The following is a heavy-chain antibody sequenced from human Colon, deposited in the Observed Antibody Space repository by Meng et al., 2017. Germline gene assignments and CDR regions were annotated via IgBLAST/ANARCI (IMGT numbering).Heavy chain of an antibody. CDR1: GYTFTSFG. Sequence: ASVKVSCKASGYTFTSFGISWVRQAPRQGLEWMGCISPYNGDTKYAQKVQGRVTMTTDTSTSTACMELRSLRSDDTAVYYCARGLDLTVAGSWFDPWGQGTLVTVSS. D-gene: IGHD6-19*01. CDR3: ARGLDLTVAGSWFDP. V-gene: IGHV1-18*01. J-gene: IGHJ5*02. CDR2: ISPYNGDT.